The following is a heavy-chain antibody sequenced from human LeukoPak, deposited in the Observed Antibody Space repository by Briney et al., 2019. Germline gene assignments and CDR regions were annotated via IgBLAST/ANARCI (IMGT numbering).Heavy chain of an antibody. CDR1: GGSISSGDYY. CDR3: ARDITMVRGVIYYYYYMDV. V-gene: IGHV4-30-4*01. CDR2: IYYSGST. Sequence: SQTLSLTCTVSGGSISSGDYYWSWIRQPPGKGLEWIGYIYYSGSTYYNPSLKSRVTISVGTSKNQFSLKLSSVTAADTAVYYCARDITMVRGVIYYYYYMDVWGKGTTVTVSS. J-gene: IGHJ6*03. D-gene: IGHD3-10*01.